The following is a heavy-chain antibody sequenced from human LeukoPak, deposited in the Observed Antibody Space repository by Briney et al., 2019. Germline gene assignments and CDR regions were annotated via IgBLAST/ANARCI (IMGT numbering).Heavy chain of an antibody. V-gene: IGHV1-8*01. CDR1: GYTLTSYD. CDR2: MNPNSGNT. CDR3: ARGYRGPVVAPAAMLDP. J-gene: IGHJ5*02. D-gene: IGHD2-2*01. Sequence: ASVKVSCKASGYTLTSYDINWVRQATGQGLEWMGWMNPNSGNTGYAQKFQGRVTMTRNTSISTAYMELSSLGSEDTAVYYCARGYRGPVVAPAAMLDPWGQGTLVTVSS.